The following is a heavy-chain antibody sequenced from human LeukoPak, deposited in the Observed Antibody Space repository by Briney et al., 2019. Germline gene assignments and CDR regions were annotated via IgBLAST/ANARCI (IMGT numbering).Heavy chain of an antibody. Sequence: GGSLRLSCAASGFTVSSNYMSWVRQAPGKGLEWVSAISGSGGSTYYADSVKGRFTISRDNSKNTLYLQMNSLRAEDTAVYYCAKEGSGWSGFDYWGQGTLVTVSS. J-gene: IGHJ4*02. CDR2: ISGSGGST. D-gene: IGHD6-19*01. CDR1: GFTVSSNY. V-gene: IGHV3-23*01. CDR3: AKEGSGWSGFDY.